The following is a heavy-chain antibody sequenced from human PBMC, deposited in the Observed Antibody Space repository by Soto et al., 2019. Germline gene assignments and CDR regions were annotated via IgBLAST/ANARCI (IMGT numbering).Heavy chain of an antibody. Sequence: PGGSLRLSCAVSGFTFSSYSMNWVRQAPGKGLEWVSAISGSGGSTYYADSVKGRFTISRDNSKNTLYLQMNSLRAEDTAVYYCAKNERDIVLMVYAIPETCLDYWGQGTLVTVSS. CDR3: AKNERDIVLMVYAIPETCLDY. CDR1: GFTFSSYS. CDR2: ISGSGGST. J-gene: IGHJ4*02. V-gene: IGHV3-23*01. D-gene: IGHD2-8*01.